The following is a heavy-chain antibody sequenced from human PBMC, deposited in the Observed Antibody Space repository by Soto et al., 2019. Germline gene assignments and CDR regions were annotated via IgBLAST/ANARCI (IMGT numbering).Heavy chain of an antibody. CDR3: AREFEYSSSFDY. Sequence: VTVSCKASGYTFTSYDINWVRQATRQGLEWMGWMNPNSGNTGYAQKFQGRVTMTRNTSISTAYMELSSLRSEDTAVYYCAREFEYSSSFDYWGQGTLVTVSS. D-gene: IGHD6-13*01. CDR2: MNPNSGNT. J-gene: IGHJ4*02. CDR1: GYTFTSYD. V-gene: IGHV1-8*02.